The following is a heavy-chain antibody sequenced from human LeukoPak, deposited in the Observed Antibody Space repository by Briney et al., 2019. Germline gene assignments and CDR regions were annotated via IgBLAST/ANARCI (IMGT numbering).Heavy chain of an antibody. CDR1: GGTFSSYA. D-gene: IGHD5-18*01. CDR3: ARVDTAMVIDY. CDR2: IIPIPGIA. J-gene: IGHJ4*02. V-gene: IGHV1-69*04. Sequence: ASVKVSCKASGGTFSSYAISWVRQAPGQGLEWMGRIIPIPGIANYAQKFQGRVTITADKSTSTAYMELSSLRSEDTAVYYCARVDTAMVIDYWGQGTLVTVSS.